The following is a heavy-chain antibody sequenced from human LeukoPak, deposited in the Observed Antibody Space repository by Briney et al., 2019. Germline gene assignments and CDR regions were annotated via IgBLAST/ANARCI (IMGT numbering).Heavy chain of an antibody. Sequence: SETLSLTCSVSGDSISTPSYYWGWIRQSPGKGLEWIASIYSTGNTYFNPSFKSRVTISVDTSKNQFSLNMHSVTAADTAVYYCARHRLGRRKPFDYWGQGSLVTVSS. CDR3: ARHRLGRRKPFDY. V-gene: IGHV4-39*01. J-gene: IGHJ4*02. CDR1: GDSISTPSYY. D-gene: IGHD1-26*01. CDR2: IYSTGNT.